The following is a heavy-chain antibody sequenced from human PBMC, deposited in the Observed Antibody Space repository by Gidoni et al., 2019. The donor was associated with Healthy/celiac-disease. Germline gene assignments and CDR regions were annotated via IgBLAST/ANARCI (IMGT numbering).Heavy chain of an antibody. D-gene: IGHD3-22*01. CDR1: GFTFSSSA. CDR2: ISGSGVST. V-gene: IGHV3-23*01. J-gene: IGHJ4*02. CDR3: AKPLPTYYDSSGYYVH. Sequence: EVQLLESGGGLVQPGGSLRLSCAASGFTFSSSAMRWVRQAPGKGLGLVSAISGSGVSTYYADSVKGRFTISRDNSKNTLYLQMNSLRAEDTAVYYCAKPLPTYYDSSGYYVHWGQGTLVTVSS.